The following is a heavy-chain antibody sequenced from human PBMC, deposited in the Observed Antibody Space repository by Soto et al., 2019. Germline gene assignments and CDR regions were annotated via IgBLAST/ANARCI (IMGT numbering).Heavy chain of an antibody. Sequence: EVQLLESGGGLVQPGGSLRLSCAASGFTFSSYAMSWVRRAPGKGLEWVSAISGSGGSTYYADSVKGRFTISRDNSKNTLYLQMNSLRAEDTAVYYCAKAIVVVVAATQDAFDIWGQGTMVTVSS. V-gene: IGHV3-23*01. CDR1: GFTFSSYA. CDR3: AKAIVVVVAATQDAFDI. J-gene: IGHJ3*02. D-gene: IGHD2-15*01. CDR2: ISGSGGST.